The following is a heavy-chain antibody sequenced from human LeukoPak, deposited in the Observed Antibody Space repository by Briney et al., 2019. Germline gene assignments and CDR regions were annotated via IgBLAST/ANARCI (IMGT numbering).Heavy chain of an antibody. V-gene: IGHV3-23*01. Sequence: PGGSLRLSCAASGFTFSSYAMSWVRQAPGKGLEWVSGISGSGGSTYYTDSVKGRFTISRDNSKNTLYLQMNSLRAEDTAAYYCKFGGVIVIHPDYWGQGTLVTVSS. CDR1: GFTFSSYA. J-gene: IGHJ4*02. D-gene: IGHD3-16*02. CDR2: ISGSGGST. CDR3: KFGGVIVIHPDY.